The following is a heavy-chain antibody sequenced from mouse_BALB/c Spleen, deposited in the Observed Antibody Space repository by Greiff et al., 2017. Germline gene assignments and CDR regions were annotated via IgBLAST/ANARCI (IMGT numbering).Heavy chain of an antibody. CDR1: GYSFTSYW. J-gene: IGHJ4*01. CDR3: ARGRNYGYAMDY. D-gene: IGHD1-1*02. Sequence: VQLQQSGPQLVRPGASVKISCKASGYSFTSYWMHWVKQRPGQGLEWIGMIDPSDSETRLNQKFKDKATLTVDKSSSTAYMQLSSPTSEDSAVYYCARGRNYGYAMDYWGQGTSVTVSS. CDR2: IDPSDSET. V-gene: IGHV1S126*01.